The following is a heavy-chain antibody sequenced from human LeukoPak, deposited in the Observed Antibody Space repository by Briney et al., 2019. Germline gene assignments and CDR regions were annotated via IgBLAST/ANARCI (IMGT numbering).Heavy chain of an antibody. CDR2: IYYSGST. J-gene: IGHJ4*02. CDR3: ARDTREYYGSGSYD. CDR1: GGSISSSSYY. D-gene: IGHD3-10*01. V-gene: IGHV4-39*07. Sequence: SETLSLTCTVSGGSISSSSYYWGWIRQPPGKGLEWIGSIYYSGSTYYNPSLKSRVTISVDTSKNQSSLKLSSVTAADTAVYYCARDTREYYGSGSYDWGQGTLVTVSS.